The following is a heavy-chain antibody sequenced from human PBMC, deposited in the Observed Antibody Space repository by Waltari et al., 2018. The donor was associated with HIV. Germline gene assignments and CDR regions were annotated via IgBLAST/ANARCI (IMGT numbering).Heavy chain of an antibody. V-gene: IGHV3-23*01. CDR2: MSGSGGST. J-gene: IGHJ4*02. D-gene: IGHD4-17*01. CDR1: GFTFSSYA. Sequence: EVQLLESGGGLVQPGGSLRLSCAASGFTFSSYAMSWVRQAPGKGVGVVSAMSGSGGSTYYADSVKGRFTISRDNSKNTLYLQMNSLRAEDTAVYYCAKGGTTVTSPFGYWGQGTLVTVSS. CDR3: AKGGTTVTSPFGY.